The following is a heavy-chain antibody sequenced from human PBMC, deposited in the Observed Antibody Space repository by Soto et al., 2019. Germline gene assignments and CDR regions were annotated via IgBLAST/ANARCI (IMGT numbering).Heavy chain of an antibody. Sequence: SETLSLTCTVSGGSISSYYWSWIRQPPGKGLEWIGYIYYSGSTNYNPSLKSRVTISVDTSKNQFSLKLSSVTAADTAVYYCARTATGGMLDYWGQGTLVTVSS. CDR1: GGSISSYY. V-gene: IGHV4-59*01. CDR2: IYYSGST. CDR3: ARTATGGMLDY. D-gene: IGHD2-8*01. J-gene: IGHJ4*02.